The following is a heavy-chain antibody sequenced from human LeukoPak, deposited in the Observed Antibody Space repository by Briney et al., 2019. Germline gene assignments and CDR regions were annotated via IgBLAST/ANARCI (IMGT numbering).Heavy chain of an antibody. Sequence: PSETLSLTCTVSGGSISSSSYYWGWIRQPPGKGLGWIGSIYYSGSTYYNLSLKSRVTISVDTSKSHFSLTLSSVTAADTAVYYCARHYSPVARNWFDPWGQGTLVIVSS. CDR2: IYYSGST. D-gene: IGHD5-18*01. CDR1: GGSISSSSYY. CDR3: ARHYSPVARNWFDP. J-gene: IGHJ5*02. V-gene: IGHV4-39*01.